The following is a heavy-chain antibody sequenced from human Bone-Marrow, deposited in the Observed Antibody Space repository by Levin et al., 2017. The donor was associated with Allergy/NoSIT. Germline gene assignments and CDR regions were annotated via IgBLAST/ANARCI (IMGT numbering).Heavy chain of an antibody. CDR2: ISGTGFST. CDR3: AKGGTYCGGDCYPFDY. V-gene: IGHV3-23*01. D-gene: IGHD2-21*02. J-gene: IGHJ4*02. Sequence: GESLKISCAASGFTFSSYAMSWVRQAPGKGLEWVSAISGTGFSTYYADSVKGRFTISRDNSKNTLYLQTNSLRAEDTAVYYCAKGGTYCGGDCYPFDYWGQGTLVTVSS. CDR1: GFTFSSYA.